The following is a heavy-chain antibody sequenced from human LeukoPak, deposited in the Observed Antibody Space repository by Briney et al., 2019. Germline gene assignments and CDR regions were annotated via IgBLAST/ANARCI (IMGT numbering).Heavy chain of an antibody. CDR3: VMDMDV. J-gene: IGHJ6*02. Sequence: GGSLRLSCAASGFIFSTYWMNWVRQAPGKGLEWVANIKEDGSAKYYVDSVKGRFTISRDNAKNSLYLQMNSLRAEDTAVYYCVMDMDVWGQGTTVTVSS. CDR2: IKEDGSAK. V-gene: IGHV3-7*05. CDR1: GFIFSTYW.